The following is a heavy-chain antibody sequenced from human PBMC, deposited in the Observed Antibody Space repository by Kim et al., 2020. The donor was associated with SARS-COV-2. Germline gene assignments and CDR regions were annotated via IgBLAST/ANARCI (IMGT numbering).Heavy chain of an antibody. D-gene: IGHD3-10*01. CDR3: ARDLSDGSGTIYYSHGMDD. Sequence: GGSLRLSCAASGFTFSSYGMNWVRQAPGKGLEWVAVIWYDGRNKYYADSVKGRFTISRDNSKNTLYLQMNSLRAEDTAVYYCARDLSDGSGTIYYSHGMDDWGQGTTVTVSS. CDR1: GFTFSSYG. J-gene: IGHJ6*02. V-gene: IGHV3-33*01. CDR2: IWYDGRNK.